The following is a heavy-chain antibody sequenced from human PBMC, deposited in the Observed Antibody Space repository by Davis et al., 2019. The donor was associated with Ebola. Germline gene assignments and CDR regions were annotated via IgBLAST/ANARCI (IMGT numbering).Heavy chain of an antibody. CDR2: INHSGST. V-gene: IGHV4-34*01. J-gene: IGHJ5*02. CDR1: GGSFSGYY. CDR3: ARGGRSSDIVVVVAADNWFDP. D-gene: IGHD2-15*01. Sequence: ESLKISCAVYGGSFSGYYWSWIRQPPGKGLEWIGEINHSGSTNYNPSLKSRVTISVDTSKNQFSLKLSSVTAADTAVYYCARGGRSSDIVVVVAADNWFDPWGQGTLVTVSS.